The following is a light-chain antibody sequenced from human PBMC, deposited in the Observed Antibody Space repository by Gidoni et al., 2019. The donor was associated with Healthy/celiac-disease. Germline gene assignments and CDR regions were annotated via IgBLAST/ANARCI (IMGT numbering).Light chain of an antibody. CDR3: QPSYSTPRT. J-gene: IGKJ1*01. CDR2: AAS. Sequence: ESQMTQYPSSLSASVGDRVTITCRASQSISSYLNWYQQKPGKAPKLLIYAASSLQSGVPSRFSGSGSGTDFTLTISSLQPEDFATYYCQPSYSTPRTFGQGTKVEIK. CDR1: QSISSY. V-gene: IGKV1-39*01.